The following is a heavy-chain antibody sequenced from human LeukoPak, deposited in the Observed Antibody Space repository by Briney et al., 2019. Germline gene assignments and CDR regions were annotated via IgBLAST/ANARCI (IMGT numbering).Heavy chain of an antibody. J-gene: IGHJ4*02. CDR2: IKQDGSEK. CDR3: ARVFSYYDSSGPFDY. V-gene: IGHV3-7*03. D-gene: IGHD3-22*01. CDR1: GFTFSSYW. Sequence: GGSLRLSCAASGFTFSSYWMSWVRQAPGKGLEWVANIKQDGSEKHYVDSVKGRFTISRDNAKNSLYLQMNSLRAEDTAVYYCARVFSYYDSSGPFDYWGQGTLVTVSS.